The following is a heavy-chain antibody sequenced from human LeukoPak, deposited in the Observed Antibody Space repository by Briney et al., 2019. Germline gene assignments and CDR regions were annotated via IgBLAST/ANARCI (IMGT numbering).Heavy chain of an antibody. D-gene: IGHD1-26*01. CDR2: IGDSGDYT. V-gene: IGHV3-23*01. Sequence: GGSLRLSCAASGFTFSTYAMSWVRQAPGRGLEWVSTIGDSGDYTYYADSVKGRFTVSRDSSKSTLYLQMNSLRAEDTALYYCAKDVGSGTYYDYWGQGTLVTVSS. J-gene: IGHJ4*02. CDR1: GFTFSTYA. CDR3: AKDVGSGTYYDY.